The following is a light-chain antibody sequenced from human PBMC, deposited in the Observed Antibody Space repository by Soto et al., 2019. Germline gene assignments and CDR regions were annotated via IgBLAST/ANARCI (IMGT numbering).Light chain of an antibody. Sequence: EIVLTQSPGTLSLSPGERATLSCRASQSVSSSYLAWYQQKPGQAPRLLIYGASSRATGIPDRFSGSGSGTDFTLTISRLQSEDFSVYYCQQYNNWPRPVGQWTKVDIK. J-gene: IGKJ1*01. V-gene: IGKV3-20*01. CDR1: QSVSSSY. CDR2: GAS. CDR3: QQYNNWPRP.